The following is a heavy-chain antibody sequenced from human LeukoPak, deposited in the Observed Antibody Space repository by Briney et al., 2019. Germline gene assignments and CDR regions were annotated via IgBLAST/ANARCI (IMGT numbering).Heavy chain of an antibody. CDR1: GYTFTGYY. J-gene: IGHJ5*02. CDR3: AREDSSGHNWFDP. Sequence: GASVKVSCKASGYTFTGYYMHWVRQAPGQGLEWMGWINPNSGGTNYAQKFQGRVTMTRDTSISTAYMELSRLRSDDTAVYYCAREDSSGHNWFDPWGQGTLVTVSS. CDR2: INPNSGGT. V-gene: IGHV1-2*02. D-gene: IGHD3-22*01.